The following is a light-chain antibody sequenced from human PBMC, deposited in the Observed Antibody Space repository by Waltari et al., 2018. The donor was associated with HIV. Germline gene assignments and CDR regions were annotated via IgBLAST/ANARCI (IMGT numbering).Light chain of an antibody. J-gene: IGLJ3*02. CDR1: NIGIKR. Sequence: SYVLTQPPSVSVAPGQTARITCGGNNIGIKRVHWYQQKPGQAHVLVIYDDSDRPSGIPERFSGSNSGNTATLTISRVEAGDEADYYCQVWDSSSDLNWVFGGGTKLTVL. V-gene: IGLV3-21*02. CDR2: DDS. CDR3: QVWDSSSDLNWV.